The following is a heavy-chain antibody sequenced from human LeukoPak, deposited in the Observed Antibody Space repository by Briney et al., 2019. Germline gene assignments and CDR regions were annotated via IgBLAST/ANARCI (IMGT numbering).Heavy chain of an antibody. CDR1: GFTFSSYG. D-gene: IGHD3-16*01. CDR3: ARDHRDDYVWGTYDWFDP. V-gene: IGHV3-23*01. CDR2: VSSDGINT. Sequence: GGSLRLSCAASGFTFSSYGMSWVRQAPGKGLEWVSAVSSDGINTYYTDSLKGRFTISRDNSKNTVFLQMHSLTAEDTAVYYCARDHRDDYVWGTYDWFDPWGQGTQVTVSS. J-gene: IGHJ5*02.